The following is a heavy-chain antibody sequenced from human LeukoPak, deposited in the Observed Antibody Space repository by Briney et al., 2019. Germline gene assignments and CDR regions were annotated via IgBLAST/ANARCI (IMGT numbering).Heavy chain of an antibody. CDR2: INGDGSDT. J-gene: IGHJ5*02. V-gene: IGHV3-74*01. Sequence: GGSLRLSCAASGFTFSGYWMHWARQSPGKGLVWVSCINGDGSDTRYADSVKGRFTISRDNAKNTLYLQMNSLGVEDTGVYYCARGPRNKGFDPWGQGTLVTVSS. CDR3: ARGPRNKGFDP. D-gene: IGHD1/OR15-1a*01. CDR1: GFTFSGYW.